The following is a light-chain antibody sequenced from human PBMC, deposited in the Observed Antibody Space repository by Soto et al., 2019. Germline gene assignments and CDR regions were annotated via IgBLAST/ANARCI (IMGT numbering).Light chain of an antibody. CDR3: CSYAGSSTLV. J-gene: IGLJ1*01. Sequence: QSALTQPASVSGSPGQSITISCTGTSSDVGSYNVVSWYQHHPGKAPKLMIYEVSKRPSGVSNRFSGSKSGNTASLTISGLQAEDVADYYCCSYAGSSTLVFGTGTKLTVL. CDR2: EVS. V-gene: IGLV2-23*02. CDR1: SSDVGSYNV.